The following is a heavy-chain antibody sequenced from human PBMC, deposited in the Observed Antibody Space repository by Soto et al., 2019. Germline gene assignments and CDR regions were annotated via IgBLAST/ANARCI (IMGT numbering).Heavy chain of an antibody. CDR1: GYSFTSYG. D-gene: IGHD4-4*01. Sequence: PGESLKISCKGSGYSFTSYGISWVRQMPGKGLERMGRIDPSDSYTNYSPSFQGHVTISADKSISTAYLQWSSLKASDTAMYYCTTVPGRFDYWGQGTLVTVSS. CDR3: TTVPGRFDY. J-gene: IGHJ4*02. CDR2: IDPSDSYT. V-gene: IGHV5-10-1*01.